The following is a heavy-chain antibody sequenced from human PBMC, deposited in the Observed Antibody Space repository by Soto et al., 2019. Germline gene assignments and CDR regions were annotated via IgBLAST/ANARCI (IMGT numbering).Heavy chain of an antibody. D-gene: IGHD3-3*01. CDR3: ARDDYTYGVY. V-gene: IGHV3-11*01. J-gene: IGHJ4*02. CDR1: GFSFRDYF. Sequence: QVQLVESGGGFVKPGESLTVSCAASGFSFRDYFMSWIRQAPGKGLEWVSYIGPYGNSIYYADSVKGRFTISRDDAKNSLYLHMNNLSAADTAVYYCARDDYTYGVYWGQGSLATVSS. CDR2: IGPYGNSI.